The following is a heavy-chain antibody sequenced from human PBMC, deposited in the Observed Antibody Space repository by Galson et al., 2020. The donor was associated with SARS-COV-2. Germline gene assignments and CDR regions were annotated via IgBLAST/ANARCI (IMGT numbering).Heavy chain of an antibody. D-gene: IGHD6-13*01. CDR1: GFVLSGYD. J-gene: IGHJ6*02. CDR3: TRTGGSSISYSVCYCGRDG. Sequence: GGSLRLSCAASGFVLSGYDMHWVRQVTGKGLEWVAVIGSDGDTFYSESVKGRFTISRETAKNSFYLHMNNLRADDTAVYFCTRTGGSSISYSVCYCGRDGWGQGATVTVSS. V-gene: IGHV3-13*01. CDR2: IGSDGDT.